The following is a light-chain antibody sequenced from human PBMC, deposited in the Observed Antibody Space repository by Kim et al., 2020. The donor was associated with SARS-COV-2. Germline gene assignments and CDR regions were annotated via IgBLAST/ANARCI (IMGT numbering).Light chain of an antibody. CDR2: KAS. Sequence: IQMTQSPSTLSALVGDRVTITCRASQSISGRLAWYQQKPGKAPKLLIYKASILESGVPSRFSGSGSGTEYTLTISSLQPDDFATYYCQQYNSYSYTFGQGTKLEI. J-gene: IGKJ2*01. CDR3: QQYNSYSYT. V-gene: IGKV1-5*03. CDR1: QSISGR.